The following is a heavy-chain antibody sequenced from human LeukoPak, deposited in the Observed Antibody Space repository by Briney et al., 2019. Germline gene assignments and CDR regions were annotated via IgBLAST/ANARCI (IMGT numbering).Heavy chain of an antibody. D-gene: IGHD3-22*01. V-gene: IGHV1-2*02. Sequence: GASVKVSCKASGYTFTGYYMHWVRQAPGQGLEWMGWINPNSGGTNYAQKFQGRVTMTRDTSISTAYMELSRLRSDDTAVYYCARGQAPYYYDSSGYKTPPLYYYYGMDVWGQGTTVTVSS. CDR2: INPNSGGT. CDR1: GYTFTGYY. CDR3: ARGQAPYYYDSSGYKTPPLYYYYGMDV. J-gene: IGHJ6*02.